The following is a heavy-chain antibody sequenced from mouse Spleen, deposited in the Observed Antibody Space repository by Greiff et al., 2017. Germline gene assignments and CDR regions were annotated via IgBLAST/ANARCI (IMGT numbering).Heavy chain of an antibody. Sequence: DVKLVESGGGLVKPGGSLKLSCAASGFTFSSYGMSWVRQTPEKRLEWVATISGGGSYTYYPDSVKGRFTISRDNAKNNLYLQMSSLRSEDTALYYCARRPDGYYFDYWGQGTTLTVSS. D-gene: IGHD2-3*01. J-gene: IGHJ2*01. CDR2: ISGGGSYT. V-gene: IGHV5-9-2*01. CDR1: GFTFSSYG. CDR3: ARRPDGYYFDY.